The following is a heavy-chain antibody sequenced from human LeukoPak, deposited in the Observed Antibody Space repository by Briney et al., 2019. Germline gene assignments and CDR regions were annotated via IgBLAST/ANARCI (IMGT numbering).Heavy chain of an antibody. CDR3: AKRPSTLWFGELLYDYFDY. Sequence: GGSLRPSCAASGFTFSSYGMRWVRQAPGKGLEWVAVISYDGSNKYYADSVKGRFTISRDNSKNTLYLQMNSLRAEDTAVYYCAKRPSTLWFGELLYDYFDYWGQGTLVTVSS. D-gene: IGHD3-10*01. J-gene: IGHJ4*02. CDR2: ISYDGSNK. CDR1: GFTFSSYG. V-gene: IGHV3-30*18.